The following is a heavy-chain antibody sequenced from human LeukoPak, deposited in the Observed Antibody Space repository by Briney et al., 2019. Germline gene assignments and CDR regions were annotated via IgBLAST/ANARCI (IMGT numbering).Heavy chain of an antibody. CDR3: ARDEIRYSSSWYEDGLDY. Sequence: ASVKVSCKASGYTFTSYGISWVRQAPGQGLEWMGWISAYNGNTNYAQKLQGRVTMTTDTSTSTAYMELRSLRSDDTAVYYCARDEIRYSSSWYEDGLDYWGQGTLVTVSS. V-gene: IGHV1-18*01. CDR1: GYTFTSYG. CDR2: ISAYNGNT. J-gene: IGHJ4*02. D-gene: IGHD6-13*01.